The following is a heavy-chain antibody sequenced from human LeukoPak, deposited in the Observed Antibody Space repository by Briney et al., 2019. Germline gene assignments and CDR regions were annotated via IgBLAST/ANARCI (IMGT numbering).Heavy chain of an antibody. CDR3: ARTKVATSSVRHYYFDY. J-gene: IGHJ4*02. Sequence: GASVKVSCKASGGTFSSYAISWVRQAPGQGLEWMGRIIPILGIANYAQKFQGRVMITADKSTSTAYMELSILRSEDTAVYYCARTKVATSSVRHYYFDYWGQGTLVTVSS. CDR1: GGTFSSYA. D-gene: IGHD5-24*01. V-gene: IGHV1-69*04. CDR2: IIPILGIA.